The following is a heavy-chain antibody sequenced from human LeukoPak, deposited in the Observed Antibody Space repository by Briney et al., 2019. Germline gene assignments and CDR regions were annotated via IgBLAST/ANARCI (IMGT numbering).Heavy chain of an antibody. CDR3: ARDLHPYSYYYYGMDV. J-gene: IGHJ6*02. CDR2: ISSSSTYI. V-gene: IGHV3-21*01. Sequence: GGSLRLSCGASGFTFSSYAMSWVRQAPGKGLEWVSSISSSSTYIYYADSVKGRFTISRDNAKNSLYLQMNSLRAEDTAVYYCARDLHPYSYYYYGMDVWGQGTTVTVSS. CDR1: GFTFSSYA.